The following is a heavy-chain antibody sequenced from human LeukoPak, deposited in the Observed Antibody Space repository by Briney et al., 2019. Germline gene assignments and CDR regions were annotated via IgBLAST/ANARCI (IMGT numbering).Heavy chain of an antibody. D-gene: IGHD6-19*01. V-gene: IGHV2-5*02. CDR3: AHGYSGWTFDY. CDR1: GFSLSTSGVG. Sequence: SGPTLGNPTQTLTLTCTFSGFSLSTSGVGVGWIRQPPGKALEWLALIYWDVDKRYSPSLKSRLTITKDTSKNQVVLTMTNLDPVDTATYYCAHGYSGWTFDYWGQGTLVTVSS. CDR2: IYWDVDK. J-gene: IGHJ4*02.